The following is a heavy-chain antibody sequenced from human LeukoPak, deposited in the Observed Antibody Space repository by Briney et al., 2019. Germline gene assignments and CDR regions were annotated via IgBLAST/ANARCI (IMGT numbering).Heavy chain of an antibody. Sequence: SETLSLTCAVYGGSFSGYYWSWIRQPPGKGLEWIGEINHSGSTNYNPSLKSRVTISVDTSKNQFSLKLSSVTAADTAVYYCARGLNWGFNWFDPRGQGTLVTVSS. V-gene: IGHV4-34*01. CDR1: GGSFSGYY. CDR3: ARGLNWGFNWFDP. J-gene: IGHJ5*02. D-gene: IGHD7-27*01. CDR2: INHSGST.